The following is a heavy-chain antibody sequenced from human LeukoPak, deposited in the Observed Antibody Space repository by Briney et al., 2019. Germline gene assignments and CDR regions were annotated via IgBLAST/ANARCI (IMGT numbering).Heavy chain of an antibody. V-gene: IGHV4-39*07. CDR2: INHSGST. Sequence: SETLSLTCTVSGGSISSSAYYWSWIRQPPGKGLEWIGEINHSGSTNYNPSLKSRVTISVDTSKNQFSLKLSSVTAADTAVYYCARAPYGGNPHFGYWGQGTLVTVSS. CDR3: ARAPYGGNPHFGY. CDR1: GGSISSSAYY. D-gene: IGHD4-23*01. J-gene: IGHJ4*02.